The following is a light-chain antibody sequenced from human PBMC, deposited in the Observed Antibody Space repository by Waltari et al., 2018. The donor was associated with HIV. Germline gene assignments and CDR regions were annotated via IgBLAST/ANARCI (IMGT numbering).Light chain of an antibody. J-gene: IGLJ2*01. CDR1: ALPMRH. V-gene: IGLV3-25*03. CDR3: QSADRTGTYHVL. CDR2: KDT. Sequence: SYELTQPPPVAASPGQTARINSSGDALPMRHASWSQHKPGQAPVLVMFKDTERPSGIPQRCSGSSSGAVVTLTISGVQAEDEADYYCQSADRTGTYHVLFGGGTKLTVL.